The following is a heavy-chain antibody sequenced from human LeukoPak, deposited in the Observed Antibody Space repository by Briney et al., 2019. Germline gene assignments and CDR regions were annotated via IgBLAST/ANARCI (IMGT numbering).Heavy chain of an antibody. J-gene: IGHJ6*02. V-gene: IGHV1-69*13. D-gene: IGHD3-10*01. CDR2: IIPIFGTA. Sequence: ASVKVSCKASGGTFSSYAISWVRQAPGQGLEWMGGIIPIFGTANYAQKFQGRVTITADESTSTACMELSSLRSEDTAVYYCARWFGELLEYYYGMDVWGQGTTVTVSS. CDR3: ARWFGELLEYYYGMDV. CDR1: GGTFSSYA.